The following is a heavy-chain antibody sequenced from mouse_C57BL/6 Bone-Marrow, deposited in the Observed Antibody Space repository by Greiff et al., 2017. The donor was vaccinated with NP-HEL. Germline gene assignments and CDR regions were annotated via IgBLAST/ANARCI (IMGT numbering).Heavy chain of an antibody. CDR2: ISNGGGST. Sequence: EVKLMESGGGLVQPGGSLKLSCAASGFTFSDYYMYWVRQTPEKRLEWVAYISNGGGSTYYPDTVKGRFTISRDNAKNTLYLQMSRLKSEDTAMYYCARNHYAWFAYWGQGTLVTVSA. CDR1: GFTFSDYY. CDR3: ARNHYAWFAY. D-gene: IGHD1-2*01. J-gene: IGHJ3*01. V-gene: IGHV5-12*01.